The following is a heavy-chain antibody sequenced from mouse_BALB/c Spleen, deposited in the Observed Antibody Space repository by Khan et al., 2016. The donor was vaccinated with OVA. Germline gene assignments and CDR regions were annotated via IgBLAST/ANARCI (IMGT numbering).Heavy chain of an antibody. V-gene: IGHV1-5*01. CDR1: GYTFTSYW. Sequence: VQLQQSGTVLARPGASVKMSCKASGYTFTSYWMHWVKQRPGQGLEWIGAIYPGNSHTRYNQKFKSKAKLTAVTSTSTAYMEVSSPTNEDSAVYYCTRRNLDVAWFAYWGQGTMVTVSA. CDR3: TRRNLDVAWFAY. CDR2: IYPGNSHT. J-gene: IGHJ3*01.